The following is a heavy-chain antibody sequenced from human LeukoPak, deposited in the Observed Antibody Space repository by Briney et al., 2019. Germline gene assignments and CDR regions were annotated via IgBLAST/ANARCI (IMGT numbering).Heavy chain of an antibody. J-gene: IGHJ4*02. Sequence: ASVKVSCKASGYTFTSYGISWVRQAPGQGLEWMGWINPNSGGTNYAQKFQGRVTMTRDTSISTAYMELSRLRSDDTAVYYCARAYGDYGVYYFDYWGQGTLVTVSS. CDR3: ARAYGDYGVYYFDY. D-gene: IGHD4-17*01. V-gene: IGHV1-2*02. CDR1: GYTFTSYG. CDR2: INPNSGGT.